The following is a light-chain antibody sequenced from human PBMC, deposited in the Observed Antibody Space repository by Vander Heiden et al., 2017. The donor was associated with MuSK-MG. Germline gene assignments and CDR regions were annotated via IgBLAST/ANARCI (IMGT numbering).Light chain of an antibody. J-gene: IGKJ4*01. CDR2: DAS. CDR3: SHDSLSNP. Sequence: EIGSTQSPAALSLSPGERPTLSSGARHAVSSSYFECNQQIPGLAHTLLIYDASSRAIGIPDRFSGSGSETDFTLTSRGLDPEDFAVYYWSHDSLSNPFGGGTKVEI. CDR1: HAVSSSY. V-gene: IGKV3D-20*01.